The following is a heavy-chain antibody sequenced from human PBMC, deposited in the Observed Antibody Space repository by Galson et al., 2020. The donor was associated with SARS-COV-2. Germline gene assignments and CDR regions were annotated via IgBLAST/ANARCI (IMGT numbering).Heavy chain of an antibody. CDR1: GYTLTELS. J-gene: IGHJ5*02. V-gene: IGHV1-24*01. Sequence: GESLKISFKVSGYTLTELSMHWVRQAPGKGLEWMGGFDPEDGETIYAQKFQGRVTMTEDTSTDTAYMELSSLRSEDTAVYYCATTHPYQLLFGGWFDPWGQGTLVTVSS. D-gene: IGHD2-2*01. CDR3: ATTHPYQLLFGGWFDP. CDR2: FDPEDGET.